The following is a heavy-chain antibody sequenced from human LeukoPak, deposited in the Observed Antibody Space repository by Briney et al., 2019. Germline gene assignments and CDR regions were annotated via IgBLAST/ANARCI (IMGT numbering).Heavy chain of an antibody. CDR1: GFTFDDYA. CDR3: AKDISRYSSSWCDY. J-gene: IGHJ4*02. Sequence: TGGSLRLSCAASGFTFDDYAMHWVRQAPGKGLEWVSGISWNSGSIGYADSVKGRFTISRDNAKNSLYLQMNSLRAEDTALYYCAKDISRYSSSWCDYWGQGTLVTVSS. CDR2: ISWNSGSI. V-gene: IGHV3-9*01. D-gene: IGHD6-13*01.